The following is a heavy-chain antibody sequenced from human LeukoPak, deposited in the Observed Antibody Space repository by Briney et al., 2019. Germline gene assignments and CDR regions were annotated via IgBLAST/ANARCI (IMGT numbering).Heavy chain of an antibody. CDR2: ISGYNGDT. D-gene: IGHD2-15*01. V-gene: IGHV1-18*01. J-gene: IGHJ6*02. CDR1: GYTFTSYG. Sequence: ASVKVSCKTSGYTFTSYGISWVRQAPGQGLEWMGWISGYNGDTHYAPNLQDRVTMTTDTSTSTAYMDVRSLRSDDTAVYYCARAGADSAAYFYYAMDVWGQGTTVTVSS. CDR3: ARAGADSAAYFYYAMDV.